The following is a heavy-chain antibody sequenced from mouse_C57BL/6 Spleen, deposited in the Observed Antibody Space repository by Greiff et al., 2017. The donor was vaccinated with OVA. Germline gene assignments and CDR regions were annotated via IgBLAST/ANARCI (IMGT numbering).Heavy chain of an antibody. CDR2: INPGSGGT. J-gene: IGHJ3*01. D-gene: IGHD3-2*02. CDR3: ASTAQTTGFAY. V-gene: IGHV1-54*01. Sequence: VKLMESGAELVRPGTSVKVSCKASGYAFTNYLIEWVKQRPGQGLEWIGVINPGSGGTNYNEKFKGKATLTADKSSSTAYMQLSSLTSEDSAVYFCASTAQTTGFAYWGQGTLVTVSA. CDR1: GYAFTNYL.